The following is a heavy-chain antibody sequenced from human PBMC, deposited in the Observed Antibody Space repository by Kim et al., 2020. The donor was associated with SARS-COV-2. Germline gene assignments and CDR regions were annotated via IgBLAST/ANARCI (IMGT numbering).Heavy chain of an antibody. Sequence: SVKGLFTTSRDKSTNTRYLRMNSLRAEDTAVYYCAKDLGTSAYDLDYFDYWGQGTLVTVSS. J-gene: IGHJ4*02. V-gene: IGHV3-33*03. CDR3: AKDLGTSAYDLDYFDY. D-gene: IGHD5-12*01.